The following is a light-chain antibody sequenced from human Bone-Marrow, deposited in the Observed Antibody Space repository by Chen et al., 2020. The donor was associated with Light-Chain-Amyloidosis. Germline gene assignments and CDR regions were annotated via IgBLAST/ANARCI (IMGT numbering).Light chain of an antibody. CDR1: NIGPTS. CDR2: DDS. V-gene: IGLV3-21*02. J-gene: IGLJ3*02. CDR3: QVWDRSSDRPV. Sequence: SYVLTQPSSVSVAPGQTATLACGGNNIGPTSVHWYQQTPGRAPLLVVYDDSDRPSGIPERLSGSNSGNTATLTISRVEAGDEADYYCQVWDRSSDRPVFGGGTKLTVL.